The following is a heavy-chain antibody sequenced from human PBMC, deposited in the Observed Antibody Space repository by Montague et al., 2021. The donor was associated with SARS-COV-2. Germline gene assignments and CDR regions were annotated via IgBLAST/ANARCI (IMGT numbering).Heavy chain of an antibody. D-gene: IGHD2-8*02. J-gene: IGHJ2*01. CDR1: GGSISSSSYY. CDR3: ARSDLSVIVLVVYATRGGYFDL. Sequence: SETLSLTCTVSGGSISSSSYYWGWIGQPPGKGLEWIGSIYYSGSTYYNPSLKSRVTISVDTSKNQFSLKLSSVTAADTAVYYCARSDLSVIVLVVYATRGGYFDLWGRGTLVTVSS. CDR2: IYYSGST. V-gene: IGHV4-39*07.